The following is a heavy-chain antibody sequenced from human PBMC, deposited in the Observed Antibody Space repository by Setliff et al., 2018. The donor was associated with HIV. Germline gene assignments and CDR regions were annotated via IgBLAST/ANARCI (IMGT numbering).Heavy chain of an antibody. D-gene: IGHD2-2*01. CDR1: GYTFTSYY. CDR3: AVVVPAAMPGGIGWFDP. Sequence: ASVKVSCKASGYTFTSYYMNWVRQAPGQGLAWMGIINPSGGSSTYAQKFQGRVAMTRDTSTSTAYMELRRLRSDDPAVYYCAVVVPAAMPGGIGWFDPWGQGTLVTVSS. J-gene: IGHJ5*02. CDR2: INPSGGSS. V-gene: IGHV1-46*01.